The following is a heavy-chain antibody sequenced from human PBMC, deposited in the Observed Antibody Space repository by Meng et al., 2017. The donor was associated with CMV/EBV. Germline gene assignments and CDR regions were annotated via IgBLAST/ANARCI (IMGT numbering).Heavy chain of an antibody. Sequence: GESLKISCAASGFTFSSYSMNWVRQAPGKGLEWVSSISSSSSYIYYADSVKGRFTISRDNAKNSLYLQMNSLRAEDTAVYYCARVSLRVVPAASYYYYYGMDVWGQGTTVTVS. J-gene: IGHJ6*02. CDR2: ISSSSSYI. D-gene: IGHD2-2*01. V-gene: IGHV3-21*01. CDR1: GFTFSSYS. CDR3: ARVSLRVVPAASYYYYYGMDV.